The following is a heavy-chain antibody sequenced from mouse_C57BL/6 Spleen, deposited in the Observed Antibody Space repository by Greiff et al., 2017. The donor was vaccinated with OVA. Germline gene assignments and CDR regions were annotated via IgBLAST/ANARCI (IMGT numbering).Heavy chain of an antibody. CDR1: GYSITSGYY. CDR3: AREGDYPYYYAMDY. J-gene: IGHJ4*01. CDR2: ISYDGSN. D-gene: IGHD2-4*01. Sequence: EVQLQESGPGLVKPSQSLSLTCSVTGYSITSGYYWNWIRQFPGNKLEWMGYISYDGSNNYNPSLKNRISITRDTSKNQFFLKLNSVTTEDTATYYCAREGDYPYYYAMDYWGQGTSVTVSS. V-gene: IGHV3-6*01.